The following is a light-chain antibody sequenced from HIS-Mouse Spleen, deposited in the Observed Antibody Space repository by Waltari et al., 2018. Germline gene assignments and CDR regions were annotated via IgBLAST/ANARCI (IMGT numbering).Light chain of an antibody. Sequence: EIVMTQSPATLSVSPGERATLSCRASQSVSSNLAWYQQKPGQAPRLLIYGASTRATGTPASLSGSVYGTEFTHTICSMQAKDFAGCYGQQYNNWWTFGQETKVEIK. V-gene: IGKV3-15*01. CDR2: GAS. CDR1: QSVSSN. J-gene: IGKJ1*01. CDR3: QQYNNWWT.